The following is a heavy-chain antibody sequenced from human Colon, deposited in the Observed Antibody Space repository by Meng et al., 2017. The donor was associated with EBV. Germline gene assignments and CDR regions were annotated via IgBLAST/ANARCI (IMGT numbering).Heavy chain of an antibody. CDR1: VGSTSSWKW. V-gene: IGHV4-4*02. J-gene: IGHJ4*02. Sequence: QVHGPEADQDLWTPSGAMLLTCAVSVGSTSSWKWWSWVRQPPGKGLEWLDDIYHSGSTNYNPSLTSRVTISVDKSKNQFSLNLSSVTAADKGVYYCARVGQWLPIDYWGQGTLVTVSS. CDR3: ARVGQWLPIDY. CDR2: IYHSGST. D-gene: IGHD6-19*01.